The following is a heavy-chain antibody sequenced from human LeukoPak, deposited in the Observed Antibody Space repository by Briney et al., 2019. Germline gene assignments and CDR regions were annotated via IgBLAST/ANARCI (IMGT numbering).Heavy chain of an antibody. Sequence: GGSLRLSCAASGFTFSSYAMSWVRQAPVKGLEWVSAISGSGGSTYYADSVKGRFTISRDNAKNTLYLQMNSLRAEDTAVYYCAKDAITTLTYYYDSSGYQLWGQGTLVTVSS. D-gene: IGHD3-22*01. J-gene: IGHJ4*02. CDR2: ISGSGGST. CDR1: GFTFSSYA. CDR3: AKDAITTLTYYYDSSGYQL. V-gene: IGHV3-23*01.